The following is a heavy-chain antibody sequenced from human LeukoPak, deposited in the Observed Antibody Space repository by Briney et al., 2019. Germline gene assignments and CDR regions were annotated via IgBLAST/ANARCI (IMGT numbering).Heavy chain of an antibody. CDR1: GFXFSDCA. V-gene: IGHV3-73*01. CDR2: IDTRDKSSAT. J-gene: IGHJ4*02. D-gene: IGHD2-15*01. Sequence: GGSLRLSCVGSGFXFSDCAIHWVRQASGKGLEWLGRIDTRDKSSATAYAASVRGRFTISRDDSKSTAYLQMSSLKTEDTAVYFCTRDGGSWSHLDYWGQGALVTVSS. CDR3: TRDGGSWSHLDY.